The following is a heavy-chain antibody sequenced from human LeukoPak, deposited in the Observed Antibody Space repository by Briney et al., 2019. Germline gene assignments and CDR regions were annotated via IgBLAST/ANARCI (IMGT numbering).Heavy chain of an antibody. Sequence: SQTLSLTCTVSGGSISSGGYYWSWIRQPPGKGLEWIGSIYYSGSTYYNPSLKSRVTISVDTSKNQFSLKLSSVTAADTAVYYCASIRIEAAGSGLGAEYFQHWGQGTLVTVSS. V-gene: IGHV4-39*01. D-gene: IGHD6-13*01. CDR1: GGSISSGGYY. J-gene: IGHJ1*01. CDR3: ASIRIEAAGSGLGAEYFQH. CDR2: IYYSGST.